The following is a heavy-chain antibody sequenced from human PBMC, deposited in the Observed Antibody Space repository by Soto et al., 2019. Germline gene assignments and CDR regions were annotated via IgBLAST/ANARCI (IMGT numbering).Heavy chain of an antibody. CDR2: IYYSGST. J-gene: IGHJ3*02. CDR3: ASPSNSGYYHSYAFDI. D-gene: IGHD3-22*01. CDR1: GGSIISVGYC. V-gene: IGHV4-31*02. Sequence: SETLSLTWTVSGGSIISVGYCWSWIRQHPGKGPEWIGYIYYSGSTYYNPSLKSRVTISVDTSKNQFSLKLSSVTAADTAVYYCASPSNSGYYHSYAFDIWGQGTMVTVSS.